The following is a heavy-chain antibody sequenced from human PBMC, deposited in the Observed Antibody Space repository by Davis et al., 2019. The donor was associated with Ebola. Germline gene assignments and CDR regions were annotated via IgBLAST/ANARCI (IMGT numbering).Heavy chain of an antibody. CDR2: MNPNSGNT. V-gene: IGHV1-2*04. D-gene: IGHD6-6*01. CDR3: ARDDGQLGFDY. CDR1: GYTFTGYY. Sequence: ASVKVSCKASGYTFTGYYMHWVRQAPGQGLEWMGWMNPNSGNTGYAQKFQGWVTMTRDTSISTAYMELSRLRSDDTAVYYCARDDGQLGFDYWGQGTLVTVSS. J-gene: IGHJ4*02.